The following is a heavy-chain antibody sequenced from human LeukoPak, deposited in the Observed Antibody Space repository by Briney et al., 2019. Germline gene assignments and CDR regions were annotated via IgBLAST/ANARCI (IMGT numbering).Heavy chain of an antibody. V-gene: IGHV1-8*02. J-gene: IGHJ4*02. D-gene: IGHD4-17*01. CDR2: MNPNSGNT. CDR1: GYTFTSYD. CDR3: ARVTQTDYDFDY. Sequence: GASVKVSCKASGYTFTSYDINWVRQATGQGLEWMGWMNPNSGNTGYAQKFQGRVTMTTDTSTSTAYMELRSLRSDDTAVYYCARVTQTDYDFDYWGQGTLVTVPS.